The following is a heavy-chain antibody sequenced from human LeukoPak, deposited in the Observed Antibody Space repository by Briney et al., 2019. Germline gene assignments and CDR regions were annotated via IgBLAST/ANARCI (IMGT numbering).Heavy chain of an antibody. CDR3: ARLAYYYDSSGYYHTYYFDY. Sequence: SETLSLTCTVSGGSISSSSYYWGWIRQPPGKGLEWIGSIYYSGSTYYNPSLKSRVTISVDTSKNQFSLKLSSVTAADTAVYYCARLAYYYDSSGYYHTYYFDYWSQGTLVTVSS. V-gene: IGHV4-39*01. CDR2: IYYSGST. D-gene: IGHD3-22*01. J-gene: IGHJ4*02. CDR1: GGSISSSSYY.